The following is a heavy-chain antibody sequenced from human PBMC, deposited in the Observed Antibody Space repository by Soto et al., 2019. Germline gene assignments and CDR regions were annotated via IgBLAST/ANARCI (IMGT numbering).Heavy chain of an antibody. D-gene: IGHD4-4*01. CDR1: GFTFSTYP. CDR2: ISGSGIST. Sequence: GGSLRLSCAASGFTFSTYPMSWVRQAPGKGLEWVSGISGSGISTYYTDSVKGRFTISRDNSKNTVFLQMNSLRDEDTAVYYCVKPPVITASYSYYDMGLWGQGTPVTVSS. CDR3: VKPPVITASYSYYDMGL. J-gene: IGHJ6*02. V-gene: IGHV3-23*01.